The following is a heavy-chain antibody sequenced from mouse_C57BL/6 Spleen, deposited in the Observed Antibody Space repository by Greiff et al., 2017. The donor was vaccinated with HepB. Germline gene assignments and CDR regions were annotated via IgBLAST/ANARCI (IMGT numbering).Heavy chain of an antibody. V-gene: IGHV1-55*01. D-gene: IGHD1-1*01. CDR1: GYTFTSYW. J-gene: IGHJ2*01. Sequence: QVQLQQPGAELVKPGASVKMSCKASGYTFTSYWITWVKQRPGQGLEWIGDIYPGSGSTNYNEKFKSKATLTVDTSSSTAYMQLSSLTSEDSAVYDCARDYYGSSYDFDYWGQGTTLTVSS. CDR2: IYPGSGST. CDR3: ARDYYGSSYDFDY.